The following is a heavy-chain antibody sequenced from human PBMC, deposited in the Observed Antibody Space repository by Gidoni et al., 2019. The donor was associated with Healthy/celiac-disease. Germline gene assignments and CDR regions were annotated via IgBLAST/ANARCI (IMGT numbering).Heavy chain of an antibody. V-gene: IGHV3-23*01. J-gene: IGHJ4*02. D-gene: IGHD5-12*01. CDR1: GCTFSSYA. CDR2: ISGSGGSP. Sequence: EVQLLESGGGFGQPGWSRRLSWGASGCTFSSYALSWVRQAPGKGLEWFSAISGSGGSPYYADSVTGRFTISRDNSKNTLYLQMNSLRAEDTAVYYCAKLERATIFDYWGQGTLVTVSS. CDR3: AKLERATIFDY.